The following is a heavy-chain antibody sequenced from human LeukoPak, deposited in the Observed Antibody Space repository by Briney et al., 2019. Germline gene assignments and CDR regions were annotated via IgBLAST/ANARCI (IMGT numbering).Heavy chain of an antibody. V-gene: IGHV4-38-2*02. CDR2: IYNSGST. J-gene: IGHJ4*02. Sequence: KSSETLSLTCTVSGYSISSDYYWGWIRPPPGKGRGGIGTIYNSGSTYYNPSLKSRITISVDTSKYQFSLKLSSVTAADTAVYYCARAGYGDYVLDDWGQGTLVTVSS. D-gene: IGHD4-17*01. CDR1: GYSISSDYY. CDR3: ARAGYGDYVLDD.